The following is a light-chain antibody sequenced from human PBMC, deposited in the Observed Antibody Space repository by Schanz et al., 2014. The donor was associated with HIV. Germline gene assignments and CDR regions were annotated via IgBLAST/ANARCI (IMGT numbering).Light chain of an antibody. J-gene: IGLJ1*01. CDR3: SSYTTSSPLV. V-gene: IGLV2-14*03. CDR2: DVF. Sequence: QSALTQPASVSGSPGQSITISCTGTSSDVGFSKYVSWLQQHPGKAPKLMIYDVFNRPSGVSSRFSGSTSGNTASLTISGLKAEGEADYYCSSYTTSSPLVFGTGTKLTVL. CDR1: SSDVGFSKY.